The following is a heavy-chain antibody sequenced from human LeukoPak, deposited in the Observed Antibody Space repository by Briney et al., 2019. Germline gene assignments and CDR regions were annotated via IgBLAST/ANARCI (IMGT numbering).Heavy chain of an antibody. J-gene: IGHJ4*02. V-gene: IGHV4-39*01. Sequence: SETLSLTCTVSGGSISSSSYYWGWIRQPPGKGLEWIGSIYYSGSTYYNPSLKSRVTISVDTSKNQFSLKLSSVTDADTAVYYCASRKDGYNPHPFDYWGQGTLVTVSS. CDR1: GGSISSSSYY. CDR2: IYYSGST. CDR3: ASRKDGYNPHPFDY. D-gene: IGHD5-24*01.